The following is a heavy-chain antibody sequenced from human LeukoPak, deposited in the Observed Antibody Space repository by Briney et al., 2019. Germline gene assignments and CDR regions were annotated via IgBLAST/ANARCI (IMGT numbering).Heavy chain of an antibody. Sequence: ASVKVSCKASGYTFTSYYMHWVRQAPGQGLEWMGIINPSGGSISYAQKFQGRVTMTRDTSTSTVYMELSSLRSEDKAVYYCAVVVPAARRYYYYYGMDVWGQGTTVTVSS. CDR2: INPSGGSI. J-gene: IGHJ6*02. V-gene: IGHV1-46*01. CDR3: AVVVPAARRYYYYYGMDV. CDR1: GYTFTSYY. D-gene: IGHD2-2*01.